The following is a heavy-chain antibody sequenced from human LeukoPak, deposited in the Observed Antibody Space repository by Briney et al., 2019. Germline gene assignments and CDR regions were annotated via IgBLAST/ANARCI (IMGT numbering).Heavy chain of an antibody. D-gene: IGHD6-19*01. CDR3: ARDLFFSDAGYSSGWRAEYFHH. J-gene: IGHJ1*01. Sequence: PGGSLRLSRAASGFTFSSYTMNWVRQAPGKGLEWLSSISSSSSYKYYADSVKGRFTISRDNAKNTLNLQMNSLRAEDTAVYYCARDLFFSDAGYSSGWRAEYFHHWGQGTLVTVSS. V-gene: IGHV3-21*01. CDR1: GFTFSSYT. CDR2: ISSSSSYK.